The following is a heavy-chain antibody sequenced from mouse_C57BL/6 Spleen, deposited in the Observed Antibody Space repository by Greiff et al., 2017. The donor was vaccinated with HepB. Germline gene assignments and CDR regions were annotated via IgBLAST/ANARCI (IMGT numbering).Heavy chain of an antibody. J-gene: IGHJ4*01. Sequence: EVQGVESGGGLVQPKGSLKLSCAASGFSFNTYAMNWVRQAPGKGLEWVARIRSKSNNYATYYADSVKDRFTISRDDSESMLYLQMNNLKTEDTAMYYCVRPSYYGSSSGAMDYWGQGTSVTVSS. V-gene: IGHV10-1*01. CDR2: IRSKSNNYAT. CDR1: GFSFNTYA. D-gene: IGHD1-1*01. CDR3: VRPSYYGSSSGAMDY.